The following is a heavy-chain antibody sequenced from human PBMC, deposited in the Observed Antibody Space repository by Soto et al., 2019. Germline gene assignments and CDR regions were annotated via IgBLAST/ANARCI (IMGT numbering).Heavy chain of an antibody. CDR2: ISAYNGNT. Sequence: GASVKVSCKTSGHTFTSYGISWVRQAPGQGLEWMGWISAYNGNTNYAQKLQGRVTMTTDTSTSTAYMELRSLRSDDTAVYYCARVFPTMIVVVITYYYYGMDVWGQGTTVTVSS. CDR1: GHTFTSYG. CDR3: ARVFPTMIVVVITYYYYGMDV. V-gene: IGHV1-18*01. J-gene: IGHJ6*02. D-gene: IGHD3-22*01.